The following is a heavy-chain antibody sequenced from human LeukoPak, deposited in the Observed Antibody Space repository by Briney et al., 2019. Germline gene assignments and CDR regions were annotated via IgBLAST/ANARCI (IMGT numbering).Heavy chain of an antibody. J-gene: IGHJ4*02. CDR3: AKDGGSYTGYFDY. CDR2: ISRSGGTT. V-gene: IGHV3-23*01. CDR1: VFTSTIYD. Sequence: GRSLSLSSAASVFTSTIYDTEGGPPAPAKGLEWGSAISRSGGTTYYAASVKGRFTISRDNSKNTLYLQMNSLRADDTAVYYCAKDGGSYTGYFDYWGQGTLVTVSS. D-gene: IGHD1-26*01.